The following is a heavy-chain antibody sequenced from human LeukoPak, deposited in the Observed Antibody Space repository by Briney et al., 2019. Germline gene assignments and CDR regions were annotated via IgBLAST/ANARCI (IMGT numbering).Heavy chain of an antibody. J-gene: IGHJ4*02. CDR2: IKTKTDGGTT. Sequence: GGSLRLSCVVSGFTFSNAWMSWVRQAPGKGLEWVGRIKTKTDGGTTDYAEPVKGRFTISRDDSKNTLYLQMNSLKTEDTAVYYCTTDVTFIWFGGQGTLVIVSS. D-gene: IGHD3-10*01. V-gene: IGHV3-15*01. CDR1: GFTFSNAW. CDR3: TTDVTFIWF.